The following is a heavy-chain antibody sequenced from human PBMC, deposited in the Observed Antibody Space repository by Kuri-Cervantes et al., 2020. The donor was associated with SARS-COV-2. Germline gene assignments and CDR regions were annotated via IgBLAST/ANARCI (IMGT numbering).Heavy chain of an antibody. CDR3: ARAAWGSAGTHYYYYGMDV. Sequence: LSLTCAASGFTFSSYAMHWVRQASGKGLEWVAVISYDGSNKYYADSVKGRFTISRDNSKNTLYLQMNSLRAEDTAVYYCARAAWGSAGTHYYYYGMDVWGQGTTVTVSS. CDR2: ISYDGSNK. V-gene: IGHV3-30-3*01. J-gene: IGHJ6*02. D-gene: IGHD6-19*01. CDR1: GFTFSSYA.